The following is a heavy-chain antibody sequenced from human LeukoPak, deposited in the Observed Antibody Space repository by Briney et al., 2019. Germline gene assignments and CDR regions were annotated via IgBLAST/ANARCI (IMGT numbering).Heavy chain of an antibody. J-gene: IGHJ4*02. CDR3: GGITVDRGLRFDY. V-gene: IGHV3-53*01. CDR1: GVTINDFY. CDR2: IFNGHQI. D-gene: IGHD3-10*01. Sequence: GGSLRLSCAVSGVTINDFYLSMSWVRQAPGKGLEWVSVIFNGHQIYYADSAKGRFTISRDSSTNTLYLQMHSLSVEDTAVYYCGGITVDRGLRFDYGGQGTLVTVSS.